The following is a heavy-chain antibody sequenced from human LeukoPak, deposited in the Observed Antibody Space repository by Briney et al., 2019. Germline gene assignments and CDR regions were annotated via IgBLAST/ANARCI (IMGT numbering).Heavy chain of an antibody. V-gene: IGHV4-34*01. J-gene: IGHJ5*02. Sequence: SETLSLTCAVYGGSFSGYYWSWIRQPPGKGLEWIGEINHSGSTNYNPSLKSRVTISVDTSKNQFSLKLSSVTAADTAVYYCARVLVRGVTGFDPWGQGTLVTVSS. CDR3: ARVLVRGVTGFDP. D-gene: IGHD3-10*01. CDR1: GGSFSGYY. CDR2: INHSGST.